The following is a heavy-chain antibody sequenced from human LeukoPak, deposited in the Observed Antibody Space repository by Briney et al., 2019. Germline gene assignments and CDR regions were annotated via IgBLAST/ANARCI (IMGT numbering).Heavy chain of an antibody. Sequence: GGSLRLSCAASGFTFSSYSMDWVRRAPGKGLEWVSSISSSSHYIYYTDSVKGRFTISRDNAKNSLYLQLNSLRAEDTAVYYCARSISVAATPYDYWGQGTLVTVSS. CDR2: ISSSSHYI. J-gene: IGHJ4*02. V-gene: IGHV3-21*01. D-gene: IGHD2-15*01. CDR1: GFTFSSYS. CDR3: ARSISVAATPYDY.